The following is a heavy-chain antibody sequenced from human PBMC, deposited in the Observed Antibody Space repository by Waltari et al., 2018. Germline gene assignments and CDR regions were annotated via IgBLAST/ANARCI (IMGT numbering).Heavy chain of an antibody. D-gene: IGHD6-13*01. Sequence: QVQLVQSGAEVQKPGASVTVSCKASGYTFTGYYMHWVRQAPGQGLEWMGRINPNSGGTNYAQKFQGRVTMTRDTSISTAYMELSRLRSDDTAVYYCARVAIPYSSSWNDYWGQGTLVTVSS. V-gene: IGHV1-2*06. CDR3: ARVAIPYSSSWNDY. CDR2: INPNSGGT. CDR1: GYTFTGYY. J-gene: IGHJ4*02.